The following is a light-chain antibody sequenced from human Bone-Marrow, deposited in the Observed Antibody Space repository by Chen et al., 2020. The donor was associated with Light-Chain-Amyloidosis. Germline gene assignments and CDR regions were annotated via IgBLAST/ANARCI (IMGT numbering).Light chain of an antibody. V-gene: IGLV3-25*03. CDR1: DLPTKY. J-gene: IGLJ2*01. CDR3: QSADSSGTYEVI. Sequence: YELPQPPSVSVSPGQTARITRPGDDLPTKYAYWYQQKPGQAPVLVIHRDTERPSGISERFSGSSSGTTATLTISGVQAEDEADYHCQSADSSGTYEVIFGGGTKLTVL. CDR2: RDT.